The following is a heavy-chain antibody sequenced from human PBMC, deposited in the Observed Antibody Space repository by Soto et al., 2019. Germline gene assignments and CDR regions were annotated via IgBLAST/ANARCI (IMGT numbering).Heavy chain of an antibody. J-gene: IGHJ6*02. V-gene: IGHV1-18*01. CDR2: ISPNSGNT. Sequence: QVHLVQSGAEVKKPGASVNVSCKTSGYTFTRNGISWVRQAPGQGLEWMGWISPNSGNTRYAQKRQDTVIMTTEPSPSTAYMELRSLTSDGTAEYDCVKDRDSNSGPCRDVWGPGTTVTVSS. CDR1: GYTFTRNG. CDR3: VKDRDSNSGPCRDV. D-gene: IGHD3-22*01.